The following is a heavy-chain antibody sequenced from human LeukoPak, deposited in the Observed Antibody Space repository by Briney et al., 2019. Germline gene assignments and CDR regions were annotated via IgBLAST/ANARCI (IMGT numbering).Heavy chain of an antibody. V-gene: IGHV4-59*01. CDR1: GVSINTYF. J-gene: IGHJ4*02. CDR2: VYYNGIT. D-gene: IGHD1/OR15-1a*01. CDR3: VSQLGGTTFH. Sequence: SEALSLTCTVSGVSINTYFWSWIRQPPGKGLEWIGYVYYNGITNYNPSLKSRVSISLDTSKNQFSLRLNSVTAAETAVYYCVSQLGGTTFHWGQGTLVTVSS.